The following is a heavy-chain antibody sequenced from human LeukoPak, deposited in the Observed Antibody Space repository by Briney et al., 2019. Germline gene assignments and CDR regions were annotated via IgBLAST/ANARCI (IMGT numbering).Heavy chain of an antibody. Sequence: VASVKVSCKASGGTFSSYAISWVRQAPGQGREWMGGIIPIFGTANYAQKFQGRVTITTDESTSTAYMELSSLRSEDTAVYYCATLSGRYSSSAGGFDYWGQGTLVTVSS. D-gene: IGHD6-6*01. J-gene: IGHJ4*02. CDR1: GGTFSSYA. V-gene: IGHV1-69*05. CDR2: IIPIFGTA. CDR3: ATLSGRYSSSAGGFDY.